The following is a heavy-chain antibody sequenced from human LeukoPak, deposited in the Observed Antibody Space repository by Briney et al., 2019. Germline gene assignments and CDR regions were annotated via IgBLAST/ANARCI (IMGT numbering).Heavy chain of an antibody. CDR2: IYYDGRT. Sequence: TASETLSLTCTVSGDSINTTDYFWGWIRQSPEKGLEWIASIYYDGRTYYNPSVKSRATISIDTSKNHFSLKVGSVTAADTAVYYCARDPLTVIHLSPYYFDYWGQGILVTVPS. CDR3: ARDPLTVIHLSPYYFDY. V-gene: IGHV4-39*07. J-gene: IGHJ4*02. CDR1: GDSINTTDYF. D-gene: IGHD2-21*01.